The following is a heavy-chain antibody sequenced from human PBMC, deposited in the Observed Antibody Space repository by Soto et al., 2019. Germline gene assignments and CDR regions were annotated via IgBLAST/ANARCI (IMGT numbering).Heavy chain of an antibody. CDR2: INHSGST. CDR1: DGYFIGYY. Sequence: PSETLSVTCPVVDGYFIGYYWRWIRTPPGKGLEWIGEINHSGSTNYNPSLKSRVTISVDTSKNQFSLKLSSVTAADTAVYYCARYGIAARSGRIGTHNWFDPWGQGTLVTVSS. V-gene: IGHV4-34*01. D-gene: IGHD6-6*01. CDR3: ARYGIAARSGRIGTHNWFDP. J-gene: IGHJ5*02.